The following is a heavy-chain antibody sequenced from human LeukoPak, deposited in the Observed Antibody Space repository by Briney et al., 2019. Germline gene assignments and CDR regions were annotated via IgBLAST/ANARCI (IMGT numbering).Heavy chain of an antibody. J-gene: IGHJ4*02. D-gene: IGHD6-13*01. CDR2: ISWNSGSI. CDR1: GFTFDDYA. CDR3: AKDIFTGIAAAGAIDY. Sequence: QSGGSLGLSCAASGFTFDDYAMHWVRQVPGKGLEWVSGISWNSGSIGYADSVKGRFTIPRDNAKNSLYLQMNSLRAEDTALYYCAKDIFTGIAAAGAIDYWGQGTLVTVSS. V-gene: IGHV3-9*01.